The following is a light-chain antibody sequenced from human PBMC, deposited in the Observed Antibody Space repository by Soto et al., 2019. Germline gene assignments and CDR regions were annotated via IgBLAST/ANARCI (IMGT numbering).Light chain of an antibody. V-gene: IGLV1-44*01. CDR3: ATWDDNLNGMV. CDR2: SNN. CDR1: SSNIGTYT. J-gene: IGLJ3*02. Sequence: QSVLTQPPSASGTPGQRVTISCSGSSSNIGTYTVNWYQQLPGMAPKLLIHSNNHRPSGVPDRFSGSKSGTSASLAICGLQSEDEANYYCATWDDNLNGMVFGGGTKLTVL.